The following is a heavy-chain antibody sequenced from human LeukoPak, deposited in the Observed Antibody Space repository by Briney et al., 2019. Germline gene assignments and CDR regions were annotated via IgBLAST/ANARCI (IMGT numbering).Heavy chain of an antibody. CDR2: ISSSSSYI. J-gene: IGHJ1*01. CDR3: ARVGEWEHRTHEYFQH. Sequence: GGSLRLSCAASGFTFSSYSMNWVRQAPGKGLEWVSSISSSSSYIYYADSVKGRFTISRDNAKNSLYLQMNSLRAEDTAVYYCARVGEWEHRTHEYFQHWSQGTLVTVSS. V-gene: IGHV3-21*01. D-gene: IGHD1-26*01. CDR1: GFTFSSYS.